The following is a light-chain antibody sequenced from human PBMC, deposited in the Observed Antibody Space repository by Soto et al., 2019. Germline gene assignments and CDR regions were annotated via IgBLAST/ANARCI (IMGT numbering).Light chain of an antibody. CDR2: GAS. V-gene: IGKV3D-20*02. Sequence: EIVLTQSPGTLSLSPGERATLSCRASQSVSSSYLAWYQQKPGQAPRLLIYGASSRATGIPDRFSGSGSGTDFTLTISRLEPEDFAVYYCQQRTDRPPWTFGQGTRLEIK. CDR1: QSVSSSY. CDR3: QQRTDRPPWT. J-gene: IGKJ5*01.